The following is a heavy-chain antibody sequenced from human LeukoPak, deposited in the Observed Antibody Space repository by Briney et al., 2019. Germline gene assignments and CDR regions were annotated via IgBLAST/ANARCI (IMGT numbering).Heavy chain of an antibody. CDR2: IYYSGST. Sequence: PSETLSLTCTVSGGSISSYYWSWIRQPPGKGLEWIGYIYYSGSTNYNPSLKSRVTISVDTSKNQFSLKLSPVTAADTAVYYCARAPRYYDFWSGYLDYYYYMDVWGKGTTVTVSS. D-gene: IGHD3-3*01. CDR3: ARAPRYYDFWSGYLDYYYYMDV. CDR1: GGSISSYY. V-gene: IGHV4-59*01. J-gene: IGHJ6*03.